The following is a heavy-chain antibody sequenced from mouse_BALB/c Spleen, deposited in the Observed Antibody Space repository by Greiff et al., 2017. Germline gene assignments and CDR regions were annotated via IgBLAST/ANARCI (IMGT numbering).Heavy chain of an antibody. D-gene: IGHD5-1-1*01. CDR1: GFSFSSFG. J-gene: IGHJ4*01. Sequence: EVQVEESGGGLVQPGRSLTLSCAVSGFSFSSFGMHWVRQAPEKGLEWVEYISSGSSTIYYAATVTGRFTISRDNPKNTLFLQMTSLRSEDTAMYYCAKDTRNYAMDYWGQGTSVTVSS. CDR2: ISSGSSTI. V-gene: IGHV5-17*02. CDR3: AKDTRNYAMDY.